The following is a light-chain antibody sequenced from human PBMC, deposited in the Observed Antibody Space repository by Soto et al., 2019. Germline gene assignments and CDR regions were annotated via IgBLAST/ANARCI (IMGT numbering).Light chain of an antibody. CDR2: DAS. CDR1: QSVSSY. V-gene: IGKV3-11*01. J-gene: IGKJ3*01. CDR3: QYGGA. Sequence: EVLLTQSPATLSLSPGERATLSCRAGQSVSSYLAWYQQKPGQAPRLLIYDASNRATDIPARFSGSGSGTDFSLTISSLATDEFAVYFCQYGGAFGPGTKVEIK.